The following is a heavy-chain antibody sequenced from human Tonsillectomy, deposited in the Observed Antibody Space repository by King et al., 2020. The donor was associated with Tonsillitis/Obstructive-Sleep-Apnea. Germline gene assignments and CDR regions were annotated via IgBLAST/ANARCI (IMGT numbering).Heavy chain of an antibody. V-gene: IGHV3-15*01. Sequence: VQLVESGGGLVKPGGSLRLSCAAPGFTCSVGWWSWGRQAPGKGLEWVGRIKSKTVGGTTDYALPVKGRLTLSRDASKKTLYLQMNSLKTEDTAMYYCTTDPGITIFGVVTDYWGQGTLVTVSS. CDR1: GFTCSVGW. J-gene: IGHJ4*02. D-gene: IGHD3-3*01. CDR2: IKSKTVGGTT. CDR3: TTDPGITIFGVVTDY.